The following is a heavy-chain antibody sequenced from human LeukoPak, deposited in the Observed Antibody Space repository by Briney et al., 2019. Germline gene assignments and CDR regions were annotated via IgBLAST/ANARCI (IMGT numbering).Heavy chain of an antibody. D-gene: IGHD3-3*01. Sequence: ASVKVSCKASGYTFSRYGISWVRQAPGQGLEWMGWISAYNGNTNYAQKLQGRVTMTTDTSTSTAYMELRSLRSDDTAVYYCARAIFGVVISYFDYWGQGTLVTVSS. J-gene: IGHJ4*02. CDR1: GYTFSRYG. CDR2: ISAYNGNT. CDR3: ARAIFGVVISYFDY. V-gene: IGHV1-18*01.